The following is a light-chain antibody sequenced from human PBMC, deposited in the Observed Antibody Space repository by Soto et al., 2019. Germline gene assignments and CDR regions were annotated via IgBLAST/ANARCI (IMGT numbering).Light chain of an antibody. CDR1: QSISSY. CDR3: QQSYSTPPIP. J-gene: IGKJ5*01. V-gene: IGKV1-39*01. CDR2: AAS. Sequence: DIQMTPSPSSLSASVGDRVTITCRASQSISSYLHWYQQKPGKAPKLLIYAASSLQSGVPSRFSGSGSGTDFTLTISSLQPEDFATYYCQQSYSTPPIPFGQGTRLEIK.